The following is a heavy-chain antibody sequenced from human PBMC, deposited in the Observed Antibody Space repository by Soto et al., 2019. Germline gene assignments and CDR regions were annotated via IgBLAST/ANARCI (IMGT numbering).Heavy chain of an antibody. V-gene: IGHV1-69*01. CDR1: GGTFSSYA. CDR3: ARERRGYGSSTSCYTGPYYYYYGMDV. D-gene: IGHD2-2*02. J-gene: IGHJ6*02. Sequence: QVQLVQSGAEVKKPGSSVKVSCKASGGTFSSYAISWVRQAPGQGLEWMGWIIPIFGTANYAQKFQGRVTITADESTSTAYMELSSLRSEDTAVYYCARERRGYGSSTSCYTGPYYYYYGMDVWGQGTTVTVSS. CDR2: IIPIFGTA.